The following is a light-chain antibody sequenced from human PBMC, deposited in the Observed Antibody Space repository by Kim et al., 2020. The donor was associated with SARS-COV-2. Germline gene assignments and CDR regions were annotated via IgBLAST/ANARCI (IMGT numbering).Light chain of an antibody. CDR2: GAS. CDR1: QSVTSSY. J-gene: IGKJ2*01. V-gene: IGKV3-20*01. Sequence: SLSPGERATLSCRASQSVTSSYLAWYQHKPGQAPRLLIYGASSRATGIPDRFSGSGSGTDFTLTISRLEPEDFAVYYCQQYGSPYTFGQGTKLEIK. CDR3: QQYGSPYT.